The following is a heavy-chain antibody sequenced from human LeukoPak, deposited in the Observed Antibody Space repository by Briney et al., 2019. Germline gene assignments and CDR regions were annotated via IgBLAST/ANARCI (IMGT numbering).Heavy chain of an antibody. D-gene: IGHD6-19*01. CDR3: ARNPTVATSRSWFDP. CDR2: IDHSGST. J-gene: IGHJ5*02. V-gene: IGHV4-34*10. Sequence: PSETLSLTCAVYGGSFSGYYWSWIRQPPGKGLEWIGEIDHSGSTTYNPSLKSRVTMSVDTSKHQISLKLSFVTAADTAVYYCARNPTVATSRSWFDPWGQGTLVTVSS. CDR1: GGSFSGYY.